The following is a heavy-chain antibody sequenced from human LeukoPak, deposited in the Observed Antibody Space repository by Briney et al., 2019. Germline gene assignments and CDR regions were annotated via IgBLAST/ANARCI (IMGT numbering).Heavy chain of an antibody. D-gene: IGHD6-13*01. J-gene: IGHJ5*02. CDR3: ARGLRYSSSWFDP. Sequence: SETLSLTCAVYGGSFSGYYWSWIRQPPGKGLEWIGEINHSGSTNYNPSLKSRVTISVGTSKNQFSLKLSSVTAADTAVYYCARGLRYSSSWFDPWGQGTLVTVSS. V-gene: IGHV4-34*01. CDR2: INHSGST. CDR1: GGSFSGYY.